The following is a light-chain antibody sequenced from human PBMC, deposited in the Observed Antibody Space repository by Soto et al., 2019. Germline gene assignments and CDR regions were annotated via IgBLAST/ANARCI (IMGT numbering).Light chain of an antibody. CDR1: QSISRY. CDR3: QQSYTIPLT. V-gene: IGKV1-39*01. J-gene: IGKJ1*01. CDR2: ATS. Sequence: DIQMTQSPSSLSASVGDRVTISCRASQSISRYLNWYQQKPGLVPKLLIYATSTLQSGVPSRFSGSGPGTDYTLTISSLQLEDFGTYYCQQSYTIPLTFGLGPRVEIE.